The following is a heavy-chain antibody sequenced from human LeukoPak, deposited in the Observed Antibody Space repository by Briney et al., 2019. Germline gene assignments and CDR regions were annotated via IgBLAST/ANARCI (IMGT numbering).Heavy chain of an antibody. V-gene: IGHV3-48*01. CDR3: ARGRTRSGYYTTDFDY. Sequence: GGPLRLSCAASGFTFSSYSMNWVRQAPGKGLEWVSYISSSSSTIYYADSVKGRFTISRDNAKNSLYLQMNSLRAEDTAVYYCARGRTRSGYYTTDFDYWGQGTLVTVSS. CDR2: ISSSSSTI. CDR1: GFTFSSYS. J-gene: IGHJ4*02. D-gene: IGHD3-3*01.